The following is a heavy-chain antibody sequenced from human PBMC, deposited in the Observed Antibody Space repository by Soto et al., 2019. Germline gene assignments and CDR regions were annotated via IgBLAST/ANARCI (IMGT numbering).Heavy chain of an antibody. J-gene: IGHJ4*02. CDR2: IYYSGST. CDR1: GGSISSYY. CDR3: ARLKWLAKSPFFDY. D-gene: IGHD6-19*01. Sequence: SETLSLTCTVSGGSISSYYWSWIRQPPGKGLEWIGYIYYSGSTNYNPSLKSRVTISVETSKNQFSLKLSSVTAADTAVYYCARLKWLAKSPFFDYWGQGTLVTVSS. V-gene: IGHV4-59*08.